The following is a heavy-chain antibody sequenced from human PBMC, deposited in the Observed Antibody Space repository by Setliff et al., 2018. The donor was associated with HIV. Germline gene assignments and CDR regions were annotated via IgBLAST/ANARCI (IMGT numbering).Heavy chain of an antibody. J-gene: IGHJ4*02. D-gene: IGHD5-12*01. CDR1: GYTFTSYA. Sequence: GASVKVSCKASGYTFTSYAMHWVRQAPGQRLEWMGWINAGNGNTKYSQKFQGRVTMTWDTSTSTVYMELSSPRSEDTAFYYCARSAHDSETGYWGQGTLVTVSS. V-gene: IGHV1-3*01. CDR2: INAGNGNT. CDR3: ARSAHDSETGY.